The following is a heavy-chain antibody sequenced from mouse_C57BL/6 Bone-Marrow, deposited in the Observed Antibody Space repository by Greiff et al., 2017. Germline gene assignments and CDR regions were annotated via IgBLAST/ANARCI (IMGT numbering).Heavy chain of an antibody. CDR1: GFTFSSYT. CDR2: ISGCGGNT. D-gene: IGHD2-3*01. V-gene: IGHV5-9*01. Sequence: EVQVVESGGGLVKPGGSLKLSCEASGFTFSSYTMSWVRQTPEKRLEWVATISGCGGNTYYQDSVKGRFTISRDNATNTLYLQMRSLRSEDTALYYCARGYDGYYSMDYWGQGTSVTVSS. CDR3: ARGYDGYYSMDY. J-gene: IGHJ4*01.